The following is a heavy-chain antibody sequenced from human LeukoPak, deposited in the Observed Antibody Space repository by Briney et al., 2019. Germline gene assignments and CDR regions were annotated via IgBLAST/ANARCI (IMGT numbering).Heavy chain of an antibody. Sequence: PGGSLTLSCASSGFTFSNYGMNWVRQAPGKGLEWVSSISSSSNYIYYADSVKGRFTISRDNAKNSLYLQLNSLRAEDTAVYYCARDPGCSGGSCYYITDYWGQGTLVTVSS. CDR2: ISSSSNYI. D-gene: IGHD2-15*01. J-gene: IGHJ4*02. V-gene: IGHV3-21*01. CDR1: GFTFSNYG. CDR3: ARDPGCSGGSCYYITDY.